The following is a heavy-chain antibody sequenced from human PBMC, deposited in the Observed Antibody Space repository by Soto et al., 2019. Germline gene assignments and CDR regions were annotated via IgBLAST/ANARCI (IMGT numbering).Heavy chain of an antibody. V-gene: IGHV4-4*07. CDR1: GGYISTNS. J-gene: IGHJ4*02. CDR3: AMYPHEYSGYPALFDY. D-gene: IGHD5-12*01. Sequence: SETLSLTCTVSGGYISTNSWSWIRQPAGKGLEWVGRIYTSGSTNYNPSLKSRVTMSVDTSKHQLSMKLSSVTAASTSVTYCAMYPHEYSGYPALFDYWGQVHRVAV. CDR2: IYTSGST.